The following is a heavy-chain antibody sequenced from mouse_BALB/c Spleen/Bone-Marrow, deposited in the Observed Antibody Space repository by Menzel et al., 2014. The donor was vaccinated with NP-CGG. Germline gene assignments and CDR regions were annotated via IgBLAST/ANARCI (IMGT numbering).Heavy chain of an antibody. CDR1: GYTFTSYW. CDR2: IDPSDSYT. D-gene: IGHD2-13*01. V-gene: IGHV1-69*02. CDR3: ARGVYGDSVY. J-gene: IGHJ2*01. Sequence: VQLQESGADLVKPGASVKLSCKASGYTFTSYWMHWVKQRPGQGLEWIGEIDPSDSYTNYNQKFKGKATLTVDKSSSTANMQLSSLTSEDAAVYYCARGVYGDSVYWGQGTTLTESS.